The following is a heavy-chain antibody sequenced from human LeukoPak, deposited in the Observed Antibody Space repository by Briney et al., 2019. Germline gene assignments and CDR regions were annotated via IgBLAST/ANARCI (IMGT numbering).Heavy chain of an antibody. CDR1: GLTFSSYW. D-gene: IGHD3-22*01. CDR3: ARQYSYDSSGYYPWDY. V-gene: IGHV3-74*01. J-gene: IGHJ4*02. Sequence: GGSLRLSCVASGLTFSSYWMHWDRQAPGKGLVWVSRINSDGSSTTYADSVKGRFTISRDNAENTLYLQMNSLRAEDTAMYYCARQYSYDSSGYYPWDYWGQGTLVTVSS. CDR2: INSDGSST.